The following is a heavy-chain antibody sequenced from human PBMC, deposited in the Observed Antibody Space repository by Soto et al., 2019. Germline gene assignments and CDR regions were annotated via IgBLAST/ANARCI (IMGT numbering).Heavy chain of an antibody. J-gene: IGHJ4*02. V-gene: IGHV1-24*01. CDR3: ATVVAAAANPYFDY. Sequence: ASVKVSCKVSGYTLTELSMHWVRQAPGKGLEWMGGFDPEDGETIYAQKFQGRVTMTEDTSTDTAYMELSSLRSEDTAVYYCATVVAAAANPYFDYWGQGTLVTVSS. D-gene: IGHD6-13*01. CDR1: GYTLTELS. CDR2: FDPEDGET.